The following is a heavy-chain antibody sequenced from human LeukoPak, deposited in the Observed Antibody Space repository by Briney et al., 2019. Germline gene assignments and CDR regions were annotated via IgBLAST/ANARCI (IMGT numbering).Heavy chain of an antibody. CDR2: INQDGSEK. CDR3: TRGKFDFDY. J-gene: IGHJ4*02. CDR1: GLTLSSYW. Sequence: GGSLRLSCAASGLTLSSYWMSWVRQAPGKGLEWVANINQDGSEKYYVDSVKGRFTVSRDNAKNSLYLQMNSLRVEDTAVYYCTRGKFDFDYWGQGTLVTVSS. V-gene: IGHV3-7*01. D-gene: IGHD3-16*01.